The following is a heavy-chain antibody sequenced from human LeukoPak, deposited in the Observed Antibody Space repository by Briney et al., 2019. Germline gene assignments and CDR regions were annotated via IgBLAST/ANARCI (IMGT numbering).Heavy chain of an antibody. CDR1: GYTFTSYG. CDR2: ISAYNGNT. D-gene: IGHD2-2*01. J-gene: IGHJ3*02. CDR3: ARAQGSYCSSTSCHLDAFDI. Sequence: ASVKVSCKASGYTFTSYGISWVRQAPGQGLERMGWISAYNGNTNYAQKLQGRVTMTTDTSTSTAYMELRSLRSDDTAVYYCARAQGSYCSSTSCHLDAFDIWGQGTMVTVFS. V-gene: IGHV1-18*01.